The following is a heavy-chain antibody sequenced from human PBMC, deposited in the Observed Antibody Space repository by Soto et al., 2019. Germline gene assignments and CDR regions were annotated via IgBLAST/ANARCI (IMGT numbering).Heavy chain of an antibody. CDR2: IYYSGLA. V-gene: IGHV4-39*01. CDR1: GGSISSTIYY. Sequence: QLQLQESGPGLVKSSETLSLTCTVTGGSISSTIYYWGWVRQSPGMGLEWIGSIYYSGLAFYNPFLKSRATLSVDTSESRFSLRLNSLSAADTAVYYCARQAGDNYGDLDSWGQGTLVSVSS. J-gene: IGHJ4*02. CDR3: ARQAGDNYGDLDS. D-gene: IGHD5-18*01.